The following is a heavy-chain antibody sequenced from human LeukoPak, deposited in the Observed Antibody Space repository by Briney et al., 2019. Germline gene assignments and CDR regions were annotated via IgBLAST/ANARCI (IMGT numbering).Heavy chain of an antibody. CDR1: GDSISSSSSY. D-gene: IGHD6-19*01. V-gene: IGHV4-39*01. Sequence: SETLSLTCTVSGDSISSSSSYWGWIRQPPGEGLEWIGSIYYSGSTYYNTSLKSRVTISVDTSKNQFSLRLNSVTAADTAVYYCARGGIAVAPSTRRLEDRDNWFDPWGQGTLVTVSS. CDR2: IYYSGST. CDR3: ARGGIAVAPSTRRLEDRDNWFDP. J-gene: IGHJ5*02.